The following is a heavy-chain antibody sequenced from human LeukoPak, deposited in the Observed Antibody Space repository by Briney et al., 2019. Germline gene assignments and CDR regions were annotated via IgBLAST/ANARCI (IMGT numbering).Heavy chain of an antibody. J-gene: IGHJ4*02. V-gene: IGHV3-21*04. CDR2: ISTSSSYI. D-gene: IGHD3-22*01. CDR3: AKGARSSSGYTTD. CDR1: GFIFSSYS. Sequence: PGGSLRLSCAASGFIFSSYSMNWVRQAPGKGLEWVSFISTSSSYIYYADSVKGRFTISRDNAKNSLYLQMNSLKTEDTAFYYCAKGARSSSGYTTDWGQGILVTVSS.